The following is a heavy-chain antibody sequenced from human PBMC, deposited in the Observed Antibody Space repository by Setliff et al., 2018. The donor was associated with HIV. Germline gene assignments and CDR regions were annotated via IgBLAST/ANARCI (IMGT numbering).Heavy chain of an antibody. V-gene: IGHV3-21*06. CDR3: AKDISGWFSRQGSDY. D-gene: IGHD6-13*01. J-gene: IGHJ4*02. CDR1: GFTFSNYN. CDR2: IGTTSTYR. Sequence: GGSLRLSCAASGFTFSNYNMNWVRQAPGKGLEWVSSIGTTSTYRFYADSVKGRFTISRDDAKSSLYLHMDSLRDGDTAVYYCAKDISGWFSRQGSDYWGQGTLVTVSS.